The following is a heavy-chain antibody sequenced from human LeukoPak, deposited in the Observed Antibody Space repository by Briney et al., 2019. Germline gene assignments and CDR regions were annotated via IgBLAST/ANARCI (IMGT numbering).Heavy chain of an antibody. CDR1: GGSISSSSDY. CDR3: ATHRGLRYFDY. Sequence: PWETLSLTCTVSGGSISSSSDYWGWIRQPPGMALEWIGSLYYSGRTYYNPSLKGRVTISVDTSKNQVSLKLSYVTAADTAVYYCATHRGLRYFDYWGQATLVTVSS. V-gene: IGHV4-39*01. D-gene: IGHD3/OR15-3a*01. J-gene: IGHJ4*02. CDR2: LYYSGRT.